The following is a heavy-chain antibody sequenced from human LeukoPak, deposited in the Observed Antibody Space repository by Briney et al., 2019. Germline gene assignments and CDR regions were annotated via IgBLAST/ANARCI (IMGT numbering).Heavy chain of an antibody. CDR1: GYTFTSYG. Sequence: ASVKVSCKASGYTFTSYGISWVRQAPGQGLEWMGWISAYNGNTNYAQKLQGRVTMTTDTSTSTAYMELRSLRSDDTAVYYCARGDYYDSSGYLAWYFDPWGRGTLVTVSS. V-gene: IGHV1-18*01. CDR3: ARGDYYDSSGYLAWYFDP. D-gene: IGHD3-22*01. CDR2: ISAYNGNT. J-gene: IGHJ2*01.